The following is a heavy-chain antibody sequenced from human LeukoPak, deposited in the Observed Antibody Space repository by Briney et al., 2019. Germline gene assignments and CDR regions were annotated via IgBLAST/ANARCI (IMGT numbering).Heavy chain of an antibody. CDR1: GFTFSSYA. J-gene: IGHJ3*02. CDR2: ISGSGGST. Sequence: PGGSLRLSCAASGFTFSSYAMSWVRQAPGKGLEWVSAISGSGGSTYYADSVKGRFTISRDNSKNTLYLQMNSLRAEDTAVYYCAKDGIMVRGVIIPPNAFDIWGQGTMVTVSS. D-gene: IGHD3-10*01. V-gene: IGHV3-23*01. CDR3: AKDGIMVRGVIIPPNAFDI.